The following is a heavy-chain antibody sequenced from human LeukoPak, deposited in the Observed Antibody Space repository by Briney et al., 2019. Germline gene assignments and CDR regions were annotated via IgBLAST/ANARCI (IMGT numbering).Heavy chain of an antibody. CDR3: AREAELYCSSTSCYLGH. V-gene: IGHV1-18*01. CDR2: ISAYNGNT. D-gene: IGHD2-2*01. CDR1: GYTFTSYG. Sequence: ASVKVSCKASGYTFTSYGISWVRQAPGQGLEWMGWISAYNGNTNYAQKLQGRVTMTTDTSTSTAYMELRSLRSDDTAVYYCAREAELYCSSTSCYLGHWGQGTLVTVSS. J-gene: IGHJ4*02.